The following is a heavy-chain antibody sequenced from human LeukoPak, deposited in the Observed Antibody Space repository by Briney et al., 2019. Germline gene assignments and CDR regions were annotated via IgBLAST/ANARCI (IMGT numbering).Heavy chain of an antibody. V-gene: IGHV3-23*01. CDR3: AKGRFLEWLLTFDY. CDR1: GFTFSNYA. D-gene: IGHD3-3*01. J-gene: IGHJ4*02. CDR2: ISGSGGST. Sequence: GGSLRLSCAASGFTFSNYAMSWVRQAPGKGLEWVSAISGSGGSTYYADSMKGRFTISRDNSKNTLYLQMNSLRAEDTAVYYCAKGRFLEWLLTFDYWGQGTLVTVSS.